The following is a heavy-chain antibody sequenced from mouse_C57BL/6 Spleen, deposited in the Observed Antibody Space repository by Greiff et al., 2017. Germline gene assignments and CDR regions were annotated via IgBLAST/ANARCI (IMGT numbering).Heavy chain of an antibody. CDR2: ISSGGSYT. CDR3: ARQGSPNFDY. J-gene: IGHJ2*01. Sequence: EVKVVESGGDLVKPGGSLKLSCAASGFNFSSYGMSWVRQTPDKRLEWVATISSGGSYTYYPDSVKGRFTISRDNAKNTLYLQMSSLKSEDTAMYYCARQGSPNFDYWGQGTTLTVSS. V-gene: IGHV5-6*01. CDR1: GFNFSSYG.